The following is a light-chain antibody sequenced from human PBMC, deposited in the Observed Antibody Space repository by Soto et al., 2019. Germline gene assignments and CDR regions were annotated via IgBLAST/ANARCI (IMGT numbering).Light chain of an antibody. CDR3: AAWDDSLNAVV. Sequence: QSVLTQPPSASGTPGQRVTISCSGSSSNIGSNNVNWYQQLPGTAPTLLIYSNNQRPSGVPDRFSGSKSGTSASLAISGLQSEDEADYYCAAWDDSLNAVVFGGGTKLTVL. V-gene: IGLV1-44*01. J-gene: IGLJ2*01. CDR1: SSNIGSNN. CDR2: SNN.